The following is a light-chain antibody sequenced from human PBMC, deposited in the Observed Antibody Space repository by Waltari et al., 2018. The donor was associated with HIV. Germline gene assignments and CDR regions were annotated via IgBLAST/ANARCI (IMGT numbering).Light chain of an antibody. J-gene: IGLJ1*01. CDR2: SND. Sequence: QSVLTQPPSASATPGQRFTISCSGSSSTLGRNTVNLYQQFSGTAPKLLISSNDQRPSGVPDRFSGSKSGTSASLAITGLQSEDEADYYCAAWDDNLDAYVFGTGTKVTVL. CDR3: AAWDDNLDAYV. V-gene: IGLV1-44*01. CDR1: SSTLGRNT.